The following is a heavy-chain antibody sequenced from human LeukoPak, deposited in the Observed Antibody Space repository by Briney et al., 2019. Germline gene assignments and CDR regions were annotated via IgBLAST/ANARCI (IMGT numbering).Heavy chain of an antibody. CDR2: IYTSGST. Sequence: PSETLSLTCTVSGGSISSGSYYWSWIRQPAGKGLEWIGRIYTSGSTNYNPSLKSRVTISVDTSKNQFSLKLSSVTAADTAVYYCASRRSSQSRYYYYYMDVWGKGTTVTVSS. J-gene: IGHJ6*03. D-gene: IGHD6-13*01. CDR3: ASRRSSQSRYYYYYMDV. CDR1: GGSISSGSYY. V-gene: IGHV4-61*02.